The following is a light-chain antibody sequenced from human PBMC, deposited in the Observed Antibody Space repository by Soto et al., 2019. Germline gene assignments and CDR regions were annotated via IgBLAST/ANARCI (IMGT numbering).Light chain of an antibody. CDR2: EVS. Sequence: QYALTQPASVSGSPGQSITISCTGTSSDVGGYIYVSWYQQHPGKAPKLMIYEVSNRPSGVSNRFSGSKSGNTASLTISGLQAEDEADYYCRSYTSTLRVVFGGGTKLTVL. CDR1: SSDVGGYIY. CDR3: RSYTSTLRVV. V-gene: IGLV2-14*01. J-gene: IGLJ3*02.